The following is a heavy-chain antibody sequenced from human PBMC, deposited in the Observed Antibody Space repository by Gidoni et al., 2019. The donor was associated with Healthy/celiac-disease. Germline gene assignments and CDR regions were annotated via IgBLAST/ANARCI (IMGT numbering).Heavy chain of an antibody. CDR3: ARRNDPLARFDP. J-gene: IGHJ5*02. CDR1: GGHISSSSYY. D-gene: IGHD2-15*01. CDR2: IYYSGST. Sequence: QLQLQESGPGLVKPSETLSRTCAVSGGHISSSSYYWGWIRQPTGKGLAWLGSIYYSGSTYYNPSLKSRVTISVDTSKNQFSLKLSSVTAADTAVYYCARRNDPLARFDPWGQGTLVTVSS. V-gene: IGHV4-39*01.